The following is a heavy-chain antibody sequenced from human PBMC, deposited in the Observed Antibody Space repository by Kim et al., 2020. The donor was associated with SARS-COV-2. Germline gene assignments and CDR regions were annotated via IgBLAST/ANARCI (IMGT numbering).Heavy chain of an antibody. CDR3: ARYKPGIAVAFDY. V-gene: IGHV4-39*01. Sequence: SETLSLTCTVSGGSISSSSYYWGWIRQPPGKGLEWIGSIYYSGSTYYNPSLKSRVTISVDTSKNQFSLKLSSVTAADTAVYYCARYKPGIAVAFDYWGQGTLVTVSS. CDR2: IYYSGST. J-gene: IGHJ4*02. CDR1: GGSISSSSYY. D-gene: IGHD6-19*01.